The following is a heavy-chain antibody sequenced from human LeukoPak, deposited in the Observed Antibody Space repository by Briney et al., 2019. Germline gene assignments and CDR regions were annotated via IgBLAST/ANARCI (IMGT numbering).Heavy chain of an antibody. D-gene: IGHD3-9*01. Sequence: GGSLRLSCAASGFTFSSYSMNWVRQAPGKGLEWVSYISSSSSTIYYADSVKGRFTLSRDNAKNSLYLQMNSLRAEDTAVYYCASAADYDILTGYLVWGQGTLVTVSS. CDR3: ASAADYDILTGYLV. CDR1: GFTFSSYS. V-gene: IGHV3-48*01. J-gene: IGHJ4*02. CDR2: ISSSSSTI.